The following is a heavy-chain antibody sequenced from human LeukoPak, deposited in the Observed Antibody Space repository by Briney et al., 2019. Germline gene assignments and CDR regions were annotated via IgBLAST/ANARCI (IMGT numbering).Heavy chain of an antibody. CDR2: ISAYNGNT. CDR3: ARDGSTVTTPGY. CDR1: GYTFTSYG. D-gene: IGHD4-17*01. J-gene: IGHJ4*02. Sequence: ASVKVSCKASGYTFTSYGISWVRQAPGQGLEWMGWISAYNGNTNYAQKLQGRVTMTTDTSTSTVYMELRSLRSDDTAVYYCARDGSTVTTPGYWGQGTLVTVSS. V-gene: IGHV1-18*01.